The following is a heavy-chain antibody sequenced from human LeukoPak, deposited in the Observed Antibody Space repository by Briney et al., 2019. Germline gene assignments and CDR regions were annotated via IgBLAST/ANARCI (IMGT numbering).Heavy chain of an antibody. CDR1: GFTFSSYW. V-gene: IGHV3-7*01. D-gene: IGHD2-15*01. CDR2: IKQDGSEK. Sequence: GGSLRLSCAASGFTFSSYWMSWVRQAPGKGLEWVANIKQDGSEKYYVDSVKGRFTISRDNAKNSLYLQMNSLRAEDTAVYYCARDSVCSGHDAFDIWGQGTMVTVSS. CDR3: ARDSVCSGHDAFDI. J-gene: IGHJ3*02.